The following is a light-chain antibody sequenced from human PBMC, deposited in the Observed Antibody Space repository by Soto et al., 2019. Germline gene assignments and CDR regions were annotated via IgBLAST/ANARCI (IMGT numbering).Light chain of an antibody. CDR1: SSDVGGYNY. CDR2: DVS. V-gene: IGLV2-14*01. J-gene: IGLJ2*01. Sequence: ALTQPASVSGSPGQSITISCTGTSSDVGGYNYVSWYQQHPGKAPKLMIYDVSNRPSGVSNRFSGSKSGNTASLTISGLQAEDEADYYCSSYTVISPHVVFGGGTKLTVL. CDR3: SSYTVISPHVV.